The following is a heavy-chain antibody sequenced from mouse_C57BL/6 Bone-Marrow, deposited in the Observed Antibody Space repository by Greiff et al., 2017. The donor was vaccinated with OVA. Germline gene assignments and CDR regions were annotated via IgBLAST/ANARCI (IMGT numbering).Heavy chain of an antibody. D-gene: IGHD1-1*01. V-gene: IGHV1-4*01. J-gene: IGHJ3*01. CDR2: INPSSGYT. CDR3: ARRWDYGSFAY. Sequence: QVQLQQSGAELARPGASVKMSCKASGYTFTSYTMHWVKQRPGQGLEWIGYINPSSGYTKYNQKFKDKATLTADKSSSTAYMQLSSLTSEDSAVYYCARRWDYGSFAYWGQGTLVTVSA. CDR1: GYTFTSYT.